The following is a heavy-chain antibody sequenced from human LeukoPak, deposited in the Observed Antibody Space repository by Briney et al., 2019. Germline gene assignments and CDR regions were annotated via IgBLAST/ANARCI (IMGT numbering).Heavy chain of an antibody. D-gene: IGHD1/OR15-1a*01. CDR2: IRYDGSNK. Sequence: PGGSLRLSCAASGFTFSSYGMHWVRQAPGKGLEWVAFIRYDGSNKYYADSVKGRFTISRDNSKNTLYLQMNSLRPEDTAVYYCAKKRTAENYFDYSGQGTLVTVSS. CDR3: AKKRTAENYFDY. V-gene: IGHV3-30*02. CDR1: GFTFSSYG. J-gene: IGHJ4*02.